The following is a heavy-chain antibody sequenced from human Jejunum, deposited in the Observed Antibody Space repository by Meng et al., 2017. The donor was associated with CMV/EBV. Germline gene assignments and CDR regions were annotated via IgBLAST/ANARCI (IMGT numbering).Heavy chain of an antibody. CDR3: AKDGSRSSSWQWFDS. V-gene: IGHV3-23*01. CDR1: GFSFKDYG. CDR2: FRGVGGST. D-gene: IGHD6-13*01. J-gene: IGHJ5*01. Sequence: ASGFSFKDYGRSWVRQAPGRGLEWVSGFRGVGGSTFYADSVEGRFSLSRDNSAVYLQMNSLRADDTAVYYCAKDGSRSSSWQWFDSWGQGTLVTVSS.